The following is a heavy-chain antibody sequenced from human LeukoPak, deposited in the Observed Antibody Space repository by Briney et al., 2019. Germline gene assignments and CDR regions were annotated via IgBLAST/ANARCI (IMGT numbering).Heavy chain of an antibody. Sequence: ASVKVSCKASGGTFSSYAISWVRQAPGQGLEWMGRITPILGIANYAQKFQDRVTITADKSTSTAYMELSSLRSEDTAVYYCARDQYYGSGSYYGDWGQGTLVTVSS. J-gene: IGHJ4*02. CDR1: GGTFSSYA. CDR2: ITPILGIA. CDR3: ARDQYYGSGSYYGD. D-gene: IGHD3-10*01. V-gene: IGHV1-69*04.